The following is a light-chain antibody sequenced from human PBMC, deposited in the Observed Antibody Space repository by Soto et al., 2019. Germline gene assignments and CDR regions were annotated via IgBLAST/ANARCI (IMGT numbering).Light chain of an antibody. CDR1: QGISSY. V-gene: IGKV1-9*01. J-gene: IGKJ3*01. Sequence: DIPLTQSPSFLSASVGDRVTITCRASQGISSYLAWYQQNPGKAPKLLIYAASTLQSGVPPRFSGSGSGTEFTLTISSLQPEDFATYSCQQLNSYPSTFGPGTKVDI. CDR2: AAS. CDR3: QQLNSYPST.